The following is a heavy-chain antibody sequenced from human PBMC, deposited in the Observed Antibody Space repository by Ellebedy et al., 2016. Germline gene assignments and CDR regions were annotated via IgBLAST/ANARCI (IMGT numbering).Heavy chain of an antibody. J-gene: IGHJ4*02. V-gene: IGHV1-24*01. CDR2: FDPEDGER. CDR1: GNTLIELS. D-gene: IGHD3-10*01. CDR3: ATPKGLWFGKGYFEY. Sequence: ASVKVSCKVSGNTLIELSMHWVRQAPGKGLEWMGGFDPEDGERIYAQKFQGRVTMTEDTSTDTAYMELSSLRSEDTAVYYCATPKGLWFGKGYFEYWGQGTLVTVSS.